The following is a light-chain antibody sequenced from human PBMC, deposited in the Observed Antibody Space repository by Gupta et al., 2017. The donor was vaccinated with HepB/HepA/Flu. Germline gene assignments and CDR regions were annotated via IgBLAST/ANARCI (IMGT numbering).Light chain of an antibody. CDR3: QQRTAWPRT. CDR1: QNIGSY. J-gene: IGKJ1*01. CDR2: DIS. Sequence: EIVLTQSPATLSLSPGERATLSCRASQNIGSYLVWYQQKRGQPPRLLIYDISNRATGISARFSGSGSGTDFTLTISSLEPEDFAVYYCQQRTAWPRTFGQGTTVEI. V-gene: IGKV3-11*01.